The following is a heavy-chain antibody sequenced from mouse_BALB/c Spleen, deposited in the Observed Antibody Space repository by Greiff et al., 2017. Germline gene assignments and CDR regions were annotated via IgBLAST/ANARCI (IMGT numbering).Heavy chain of an antibody. D-gene: IGHD2-4*01. Sequence: QVQLKQSGAELMKPGASVKISCKATGYTFSSYWIEWVKQRPGHGLEWIGEILPGSGSTNYNEKFKGKATFTADTSSNTAYMQLSSLTSEDSAVYYCARIYYDYSFAYWGQGTLVTVSA. CDR3: ARIYYDYSFAY. CDR1: GYTFSSYW. V-gene: IGHV1-9*01. CDR2: ILPGSGST. J-gene: IGHJ3*01.